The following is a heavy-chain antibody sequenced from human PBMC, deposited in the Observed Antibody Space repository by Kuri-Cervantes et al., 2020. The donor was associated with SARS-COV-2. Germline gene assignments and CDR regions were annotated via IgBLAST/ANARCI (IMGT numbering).Heavy chain of an antibody. CDR1: GGSISSGDYY. CDR2: IYYSGST. CDR3: AGGALGSSSSYSYYYYYYYMDV. J-gene: IGHJ6*03. D-gene: IGHD6-6*01. Sequence: SCTVSGGSISSGDYYWSWIRQPPGKGLEWIGYIYYSGSTYYNPSLKSRVTISVDTSKNQFSLKLSSVTAADTAVYYCAGGALGSSSSYSYYYYYYYMDVWGKGTTVTVSS. V-gene: IGHV4-30-4*08.